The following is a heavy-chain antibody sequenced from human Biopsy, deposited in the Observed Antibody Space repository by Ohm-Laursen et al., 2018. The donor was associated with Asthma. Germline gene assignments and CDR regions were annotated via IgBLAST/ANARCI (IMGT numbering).Heavy chain of an antibody. Sequence: TLSLTCTVSGGSITSSSYYWGWIRQPPGKGMEWIGSMYHSGSPYYHPTLKSRATISVDTPKNKSSLKLRSVTAADTAVYFCVRHQYSSSWSTFDYWGQGALVTVSS. V-gene: IGHV4-39*01. CDR1: GGSITSSSYY. J-gene: IGHJ4*02. D-gene: IGHD3-22*01. CDR3: VRHQYSSSWSTFDY. CDR2: MYHSGSP.